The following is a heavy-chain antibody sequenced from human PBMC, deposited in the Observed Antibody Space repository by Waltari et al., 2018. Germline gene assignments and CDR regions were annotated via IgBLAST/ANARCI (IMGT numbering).Heavy chain of an antibody. V-gene: IGHV3-23*01. Sequence: PACAASGFTFSSYAMSWVRQAPGKGLEWVSAISGSGGSTYSADSVKGRFTISRDNSKHPLYLQMNSLGAEDTAVYYCANYALQYYDILTGYYDYWGQGTLVTVSS. CDR2: ISGSGGST. J-gene: IGHJ4*02. D-gene: IGHD3-9*01. CDR1: GFTFSSYA. CDR3: ANYALQYYDILTGYYDY.